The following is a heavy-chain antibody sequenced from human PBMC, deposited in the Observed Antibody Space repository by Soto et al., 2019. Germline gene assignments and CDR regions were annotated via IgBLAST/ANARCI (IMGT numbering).Heavy chain of an antibody. Sequence: LRLSCAASGFTFRNYDINWVRQAPGKGPEWISHISSSGGIIYYADSVKGRFTISRDNAKNSLYLQMNSLRGEDTAVYYCAREGSVSSSDYYAYYYGMDVWGQGTTVTVSS. CDR3: AREGSVSSSDYYAYYYGMDV. CDR1: GFTFRNYD. D-gene: IGHD3-10*01. CDR2: ISSSGGII. J-gene: IGHJ6*02. V-gene: IGHV3-48*03.